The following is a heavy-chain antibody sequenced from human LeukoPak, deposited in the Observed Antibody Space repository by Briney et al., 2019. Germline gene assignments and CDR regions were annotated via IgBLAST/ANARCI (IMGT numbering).Heavy chain of an antibody. CDR3: ARAWGGYYMDV. V-gene: IGHV3-21*01. CDR1: GFTFSSYS. D-gene: IGHD7-27*01. CDR2: ISSSSSYI. J-gene: IGHJ6*03. Sequence: GGSLRLSCAASGFTFSSYSMNWVRQAPGKGLEWVSSISSSSSYIYYADSVRGRFTTSRDNAKNSLYLQMNSLRAEDTAVYYCARAWGGYYMDVWGKGTTVTVSS.